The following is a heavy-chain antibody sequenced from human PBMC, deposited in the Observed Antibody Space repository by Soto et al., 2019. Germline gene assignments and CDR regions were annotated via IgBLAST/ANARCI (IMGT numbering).Heavy chain of an antibody. V-gene: IGHV3-48*02. CDR2: ISSSSSTI. CDR1: GFTFSSYS. J-gene: IGHJ4*02. D-gene: IGHD2-21*01. CDR3: ATSRDCYKGDFDY. Sequence: EVQLVESGGGLVQPGGSLRLSCAASGFTFSSYSMNWVRQAPGKGLEWVSYISSSSSTIYYADSVKGRFTISRDNAKNSLYLQMNSLRDEDTAVYYCATSRDCYKGDFDYWGQGTLVTVSS.